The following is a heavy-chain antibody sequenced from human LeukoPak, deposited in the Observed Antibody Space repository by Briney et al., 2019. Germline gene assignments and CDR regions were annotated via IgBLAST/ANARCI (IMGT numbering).Heavy chain of an antibody. J-gene: IGHJ4*02. CDR3: ARELWFGELSPTLDY. CDR2: IKQDGSEK. Sequence: GGSLRLSCAASGFTFSSYWMSWVRQAPGKGLEWVANIKQDGSEKYYVDSVKGRFTISRDNAKNSLYLQMNSLRAEDTAVYYCARELWFGELSPTLDYWGQGTLVTVSS. D-gene: IGHD3-10*01. V-gene: IGHV3-7*01. CDR1: GFTFSSYW.